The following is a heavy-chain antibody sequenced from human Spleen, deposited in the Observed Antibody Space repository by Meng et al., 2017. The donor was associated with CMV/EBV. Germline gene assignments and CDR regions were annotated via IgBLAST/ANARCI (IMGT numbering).Heavy chain of an antibody. CDR1: GGSVSSGSYY. Sequence: CTVSGGSVSSGSYYWNWIRQPPGKGLEWIGYIYYSGSTNYNPSLKSRVTISVDTSKNQFSLKLSSVTAADTAVYYCASYEYSSSFDPWGQGTLVTVSS. J-gene: IGHJ5*02. CDR2: IYYSGST. D-gene: IGHD6-6*01. V-gene: IGHV4-61*01. CDR3: ASYEYSSSFDP.